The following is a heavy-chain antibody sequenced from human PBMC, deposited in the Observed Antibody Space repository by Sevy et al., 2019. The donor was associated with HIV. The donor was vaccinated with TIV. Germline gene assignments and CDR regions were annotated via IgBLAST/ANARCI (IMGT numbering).Heavy chain of an antibody. J-gene: IGHJ3*02. CDR3: AKDLIMITFGGVIDHKWAPNDAFDI. D-gene: IGHD3-16*02. Sequence: GGSLRLSCAASGFTFSSYAMSWVRQAPGKGLEWVSAISGSGGSTYYADSVKGRFTISRDNSKNTLYLQMNSLRAEDTAVYYCAKDLIMITFGGVIDHKWAPNDAFDIWGQGTMVTVSS. CDR1: GFTFSSYA. V-gene: IGHV3-23*01. CDR2: ISGSGGST.